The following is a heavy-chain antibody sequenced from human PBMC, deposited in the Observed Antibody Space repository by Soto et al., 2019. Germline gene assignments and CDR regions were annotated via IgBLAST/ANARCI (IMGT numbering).Heavy chain of an antibody. CDR3: TSALTFGGVIVRDY. CDR1: GFTFSNAW. Sequence: PGGSLRLSCAASGFTFSNAWMNWVRQAPGKGLEWVGRIRSKVNSYATAYAASVKGKFTISRDDSKNTAYLQMNSLKTEDTAVYYCTSALTFGGVIVRDYWGQGTLVTVS. V-gene: IGHV3-73*01. D-gene: IGHD3-16*02. CDR2: IRSKVNSYAT. J-gene: IGHJ4*02.